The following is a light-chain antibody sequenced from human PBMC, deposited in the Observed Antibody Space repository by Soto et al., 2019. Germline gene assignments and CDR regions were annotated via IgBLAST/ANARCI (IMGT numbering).Light chain of an antibody. CDR3: QQYNDWWT. Sequence: IVLTQSPATLSVFPGEGATISGRASQSVSNDLTWYQQKPGQPPRLLIYGACTRATGVQGRFSGSGSGTEFTLTISILQSEDFAVYYCQQYNDWWTFGQGTKVDIK. V-gene: IGKV3-15*01. J-gene: IGKJ1*01. CDR2: GAC. CDR1: QSVSND.